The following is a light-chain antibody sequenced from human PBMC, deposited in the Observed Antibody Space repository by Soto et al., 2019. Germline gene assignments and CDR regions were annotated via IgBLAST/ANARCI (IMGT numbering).Light chain of an antibody. CDR2: DAS. V-gene: IGKV1-33*01. CDR3: QHYDHLPPLS. Sequence: DIQMTQSPSSLSTSVGDRVTITCQASQDIKNYLNWYQQKPGKAPNLLIYDASNLKTGVPSRFSGSGSGTHFTFTISSLQPEDIATYYCQHYDHLPPLSFGGGTKVEIK. CDR1: QDIKNY. J-gene: IGKJ4*01.